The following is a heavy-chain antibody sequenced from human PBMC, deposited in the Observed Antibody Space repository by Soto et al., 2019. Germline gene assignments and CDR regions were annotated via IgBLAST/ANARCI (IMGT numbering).Heavy chain of an antibody. J-gene: IGHJ6*02. CDR1: GGSISSGGYY. V-gene: IGHV4-31*03. Sequence: SETLSLTCTVSGGSISSGGYYWSWIRQHPGKGLEWIGYIYYSGSTYYNPSLKSRVTISVDKSKNQFSLKLTSVTAADTAVYYCARVSGSYYYGMDVWGQGTTVTVSS. CDR2: IYYSGST. D-gene: IGHD1-26*01. CDR3: ARVSGSYYYGMDV.